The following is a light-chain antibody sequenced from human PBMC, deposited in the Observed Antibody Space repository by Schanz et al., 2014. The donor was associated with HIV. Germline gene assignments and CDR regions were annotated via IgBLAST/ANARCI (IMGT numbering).Light chain of an antibody. J-gene: IGKJ4*01. V-gene: IGKV4-1*01. CDR1: QTVLYSSNNKND. CDR2: WAS. CDR3: QQYYRTPLT. Sequence: DIVMTQSPDSLAVSLGEGATINCKSSQTVLYSSNNKNDLAWYQQKAGQPPKLLISWASTRETGVPDRFSGSGSGTDFTLTISSLQAEDVAVYYCQQYYRTPLTFGGGTKVEIK.